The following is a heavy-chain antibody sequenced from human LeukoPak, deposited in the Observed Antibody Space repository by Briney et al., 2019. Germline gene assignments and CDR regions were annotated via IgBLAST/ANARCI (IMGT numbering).Heavy chain of an antibody. J-gene: IGHJ4*02. D-gene: IGHD3-22*01. CDR3: AKRALDISGYSTIFDY. CDR2: IGSIPGNT. V-gene: IGHV3-23*01. Sequence: GGSLRLSCAASGLSFSSYGMSWVRQAPGKGLEWVSTIGSIPGNTYYADSVKGRFTISRDNSKNTLYLQMGSLRAEDTAVYYCAKRALDISGYSTIFDYWGQGTLVTVSS. CDR1: GLSFSSYG.